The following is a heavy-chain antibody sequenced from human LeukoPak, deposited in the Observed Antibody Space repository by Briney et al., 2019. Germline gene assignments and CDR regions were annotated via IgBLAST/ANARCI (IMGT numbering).Heavy chain of an antibody. CDR1: GGSISSYY. CDR3: AGSTYYYDSSGYYYETFDY. J-gene: IGHJ4*02. Sequence: SETLSLTCTVSGGSISSYYWSWIRQPPGKGLECIGYIYYSGSTNYNPSLKSRVTISVDTSKNQFSLKLSSVTAADTAVYYCAGSTYYYDSSGYYYETFDYWGQGTLVTVSS. D-gene: IGHD3-22*01. V-gene: IGHV4-59*01. CDR2: IYYSGST.